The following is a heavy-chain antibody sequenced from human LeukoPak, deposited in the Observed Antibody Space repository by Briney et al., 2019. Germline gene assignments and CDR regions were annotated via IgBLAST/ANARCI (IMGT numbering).Heavy chain of an antibody. J-gene: IGHJ1*01. CDR3: AKDPGYCSSTSCSPPVYLQH. Sequence: PGGSLRLSCAASGFTFSSYAMSWVRQAPGQGLERVSAISGSGGSTYYADSVKGRFTISRDNSKNTLYLQMNSLRAEDTAVYYCAKDPGYCSSTSCSPPVYLQHWGRGTLVTVSS. V-gene: IGHV3-23*01. CDR1: GFTFSSYA. CDR2: ISGSGGST. D-gene: IGHD2-2*01.